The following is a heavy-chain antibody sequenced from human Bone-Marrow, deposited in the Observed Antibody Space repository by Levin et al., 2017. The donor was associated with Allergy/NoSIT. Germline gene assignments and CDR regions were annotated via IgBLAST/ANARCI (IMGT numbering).Heavy chain of an antibody. Sequence: GESLKISCKGSGYKFTNHWIAWVRQMPGKGLEWMGIIYPVDSDTRYSPSFQGQVSISVDKSISTAYLQWSSLKASDTAMYYCARLGDGYNWGYFYGMDVWGQGTTVIVSS. V-gene: IGHV5-51*01. J-gene: IGHJ6*02. D-gene: IGHD5-24*01. CDR2: IYPVDSDT. CDR3: ARLGDGYNWGYFYGMDV. CDR1: GYKFTNHW.